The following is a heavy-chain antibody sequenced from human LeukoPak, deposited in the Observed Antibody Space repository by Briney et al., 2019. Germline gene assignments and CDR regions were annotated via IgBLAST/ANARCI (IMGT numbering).Heavy chain of an antibody. J-gene: IGHJ3*02. CDR1: GYTFTSYG. V-gene: IGHV1-18*01. Sequence: ASVKVSCKASGYTFTSYGISWVRQAPGQGLEWMGWISAYNGNTNYAQKLQGRVTMTTDTSTSTAYMELRSLRSDDTAVYYCARDVRSGVVVPAAHDAFDIWGQGTMVTVSS. CDR3: ARDVRSGVVVPAAHDAFDI. CDR2: ISAYNGNT. D-gene: IGHD2-2*01.